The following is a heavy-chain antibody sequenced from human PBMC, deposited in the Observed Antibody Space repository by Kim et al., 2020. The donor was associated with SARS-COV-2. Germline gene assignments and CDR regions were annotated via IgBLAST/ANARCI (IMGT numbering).Heavy chain of an antibody. J-gene: IGHJ2*01. V-gene: IGHV3-9*01. D-gene: IGHD6-19*01. CDR2: ISWNSGSI. Sequence: GGSLRLSCAASGFTFDDYAMHWVRQAPGKGLEWVSGISWNSGSIGYADSVKGRFTISRDNAKNSLYLQMNSLRAEDTALYYCAKGRRSSGWYFDLWGRGT. CDR1: GFTFDDYA. CDR3: AKGRRSSGWYFDL.